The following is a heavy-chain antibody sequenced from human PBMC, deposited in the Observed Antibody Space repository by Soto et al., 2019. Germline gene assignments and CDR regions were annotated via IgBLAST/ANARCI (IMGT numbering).Heavy chain of an antibody. CDR2: ISVSGGST. V-gene: IGHV3-23*01. CDR1: GFTFSSYS. Sequence: PGGSLRLSCAASGFTFSSYSMSLVRQAPGKGLECVSAISVSGGSTYYADSVKGRFTISRDNSKNTMYLQMNSLRADHTAVYYCAKVATYYDFWQDFEYWGQGTMVTVSS. CDR3: AKVATYYDFWQDFEY. D-gene: IGHD3-3*01. J-gene: IGHJ4*02.